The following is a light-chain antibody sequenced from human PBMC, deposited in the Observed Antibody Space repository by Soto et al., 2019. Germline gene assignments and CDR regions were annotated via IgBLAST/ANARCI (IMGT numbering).Light chain of an antibody. CDR2: AAT. CDR3: QQANSFPLT. V-gene: IGKV1-12*01. J-gene: IGKJ4*01. CDR1: QGISNW. Sequence: DMQMTQSPPSVSASVGDRVTITCRASQGISNWLAWYQQKPGKAPKLLLYAATTLQSGVPSRFSGNGSETDFTLTISSLQPEDFATYYCQQANSFPLTFGGGTKVEIK.